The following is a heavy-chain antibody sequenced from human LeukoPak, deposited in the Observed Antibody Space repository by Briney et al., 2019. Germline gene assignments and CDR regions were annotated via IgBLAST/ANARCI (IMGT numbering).Heavy chain of an antibody. Sequence: GGSLRLSCAASGFTFSSYSMNWVRQAPGKGLEWVSSISSSSSYIYYADSVKGRFTISRDNSKSTLYLQMNSLRAEDTAVYYCPKGGERSPPEYWGQGILVTVSS. CDR1: GFTFSSYS. CDR3: PKGGERSPPEY. CDR2: ISSSSSYI. D-gene: IGHD2/OR15-2a*01. V-gene: IGHV3-21*01. J-gene: IGHJ4*02.